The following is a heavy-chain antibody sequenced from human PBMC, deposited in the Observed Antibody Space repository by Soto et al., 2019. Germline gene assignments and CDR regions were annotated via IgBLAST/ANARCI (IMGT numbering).Heavy chain of an antibody. V-gene: IGHV4-34*01. CDR3: ARVSTVSTLFDY. Sequence: SETLSLTCAVYGGSFSGYYWSWIRQPPGKGLEWIGEIYHSGSTNYNPSLKSRVTISVDTSKNQFSLKLSSVTAADTAVYYCARVSTVSTLFDYWGQGTLVTVSS. CDR1: GGSFSGYY. J-gene: IGHJ4*02. CDR2: IYHSGST. D-gene: IGHD4-17*01.